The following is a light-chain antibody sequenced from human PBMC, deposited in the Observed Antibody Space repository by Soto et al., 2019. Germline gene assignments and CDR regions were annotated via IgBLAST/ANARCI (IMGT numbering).Light chain of an antibody. Sequence: DIQMTQSPSYLSESVGDRVTITCRASQGIDNYLAWYQQKPGKAPKLLIYAASTLQSGVPSRFTGSGSGTDFTLTISSLQPEDAATYYCQKCKVAPFTFGGGTKVEIK. CDR3: QKCKVAPFT. CDR1: QGIDNY. V-gene: IGKV1-27*01. CDR2: AAS. J-gene: IGKJ4*01.